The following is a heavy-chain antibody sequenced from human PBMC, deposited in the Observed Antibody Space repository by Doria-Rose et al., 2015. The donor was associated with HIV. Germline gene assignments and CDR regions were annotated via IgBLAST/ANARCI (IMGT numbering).Heavy chain of an antibody. CDR3: ARGHDFWAYDY. CDR2: IYTTGST. J-gene: IGHJ4*02. Sequence: QVQLQESGPGLVKPSQTLSLTCTVSGGSISSGSYFWSWIRQPAGKGLEWIGHIYTTGSTNYNLSLKSRVTISGDTSKNQFSLKLNSVTAADTAVYYCARGHDFWAYDYWGQGTLVTVSS. D-gene: IGHD3-3*01. CDR1: GGSISSGSYF. V-gene: IGHV4-61*02.